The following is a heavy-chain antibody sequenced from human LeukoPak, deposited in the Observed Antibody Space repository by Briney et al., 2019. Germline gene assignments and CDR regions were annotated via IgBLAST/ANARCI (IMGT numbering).Heavy chain of an antibody. J-gene: IGHJ5*02. V-gene: IGHV3-74*01. D-gene: IGHD3-3*01. CDR1: GFTFSSYW. Sequence: GGSLRVSCAASGFTFSSYWMHWVRQAPGKGLVWVSRINSDGSSTSYADSVKGRFTISRDNAKNTLYLQMNSLRAEDTAVYYCARDQQDYDFWSGTTNWFDPWGQGALVTVSS. CDR3: ARDQQDYDFWSGTTNWFDP. CDR2: INSDGSST.